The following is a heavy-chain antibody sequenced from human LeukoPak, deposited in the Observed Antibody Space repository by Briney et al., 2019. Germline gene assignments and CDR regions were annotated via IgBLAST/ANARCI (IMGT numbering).Heavy chain of an antibody. J-gene: IGHJ4*02. Sequence: PGGSLRLSCAASGFIFSDYYMSWIRQAPGKGLEWVAYISPSQNDIYYTESVRGRSTISRDNAKNSLYLQMSSLRADDTAVYYCTSGSSSVGYWGQGTLVTVSS. CDR1: GFIFSDYY. CDR3: TSGSSSVGY. CDR2: ISPSQNDI. V-gene: IGHV3-11*01. D-gene: IGHD6-6*01.